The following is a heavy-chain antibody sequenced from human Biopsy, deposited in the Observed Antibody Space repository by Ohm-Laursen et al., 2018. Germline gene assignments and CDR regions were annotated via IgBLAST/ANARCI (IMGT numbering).Heavy chain of an antibody. CDR3: SLAAAQTVTHFDY. D-gene: IGHD4-17*01. J-gene: IGHJ4*02. CDR2: ISVNSDII. Sequence: SLRLSFAAPGSTFSSNALTWFCQPPGTGLERVSIISVNSDIIYETDSLKGRFTISRDNSKNTLYLQMNSLRADDTADYYCSLAAAQTVTHFDYWGQGTLVTVSS. CDR1: GSTFSSNA. V-gene: IGHV3-23*01.